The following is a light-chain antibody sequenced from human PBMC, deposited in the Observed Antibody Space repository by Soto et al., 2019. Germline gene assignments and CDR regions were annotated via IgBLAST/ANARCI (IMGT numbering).Light chain of an antibody. CDR2: EGS. CDR3: CSYAGSFFWV. CDR1: SSDIGSYNL. V-gene: IGLV2-23*01. J-gene: IGLJ3*02. Sequence: QSVLTQPASVSGSPGQSITISCTGTSSDIGSYNLVSWYQQNPGKAPKLMIYEGSKRPSGVSNRFSGSKSGNTASLTISGLQAEDEADYYCCSYAGSFFWVFGGGTKLTVL.